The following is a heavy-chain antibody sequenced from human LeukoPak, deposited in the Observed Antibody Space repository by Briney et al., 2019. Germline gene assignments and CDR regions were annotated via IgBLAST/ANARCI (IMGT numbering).Heavy chain of an antibody. CDR3: ARVSHYDSSGYYYRRRGWFDP. CDR1: GGSFSGYY. Sequence: SETLSLTCVVYGGSFSGYYWSWIRQPPGKGLEWIGEINHSGSTNYNPSLKSRVTISVDTSKNQFSLKLSSVTAADTAVYYCARVSHYDSSGYYYRRRGWFDPWGQGTLVTVSS. D-gene: IGHD3-22*01. V-gene: IGHV4-34*01. CDR2: INHSGST. J-gene: IGHJ5*02.